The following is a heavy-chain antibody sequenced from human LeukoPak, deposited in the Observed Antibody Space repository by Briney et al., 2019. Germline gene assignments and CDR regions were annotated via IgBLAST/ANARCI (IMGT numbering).Heavy chain of an antibody. D-gene: IGHD3-10*01. CDR2: INPNSGGT. V-gene: IGHV1-2*02. J-gene: IGHJ4*02. CDR3: ARGVLLWFGPSGG. Sequence: ASVRVSCKASGYTFTDYYMHWVRQAPGQGLEWMGWINPNSGGTEYAQKFQGRVTMTRDTSISTAYMELSSLRADDTAFYYCARGVLLWFGPSGGWGQGTLVTVSS. CDR1: GYTFTDYY.